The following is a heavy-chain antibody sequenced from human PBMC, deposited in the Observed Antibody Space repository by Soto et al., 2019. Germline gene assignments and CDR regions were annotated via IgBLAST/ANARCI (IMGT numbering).Heavy chain of an antibody. J-gene: IGHJ6*02. Sequence: QVQLVQSGAEVKKPGASVKVSCKASGYTFTSYAMHWVRQAPGQRLEWMGWITAGNGNTKYSQKFQGRVTITRDTFASTAYMELSSLRSEDTAVYYCATRGRSLGYYYGIDVWGQGTTVTVSS. V-gene: IGHV1-3*01. D-gene: IGHD3-10*01. CDR3: ATRGRSLGYYYGIDV. CDR2: ITAGNGNT. CDR1: GYTFTSYA.